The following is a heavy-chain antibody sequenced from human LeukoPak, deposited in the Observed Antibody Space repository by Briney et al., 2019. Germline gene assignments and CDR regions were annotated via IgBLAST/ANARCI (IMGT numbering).Heavy chain of an antibody. J-gene: IGHJ4*02. CDR1: GFTFSSYE. D-gene: IGHD3-10*01. V-gene: IGHV3-15*01. CDR3: TTDYGSGSYYDRGFEY. CDR2: IKSKSDGGTT. Sequence: PGGSLRLSCAASGFTFSSYEMNWVRQAPGKGLEWVGRIKSKSDGGTTDYAAPVKGRFSISRDDSKNTLYMQMSSLKTEDTAVYYCTTDYGSGSYYDRGFEYWGQGTLVTVSS.